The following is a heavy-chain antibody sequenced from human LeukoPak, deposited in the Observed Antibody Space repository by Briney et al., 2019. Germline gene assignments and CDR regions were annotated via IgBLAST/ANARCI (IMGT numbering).Heavy chain of an antibody. CDR2: IYYTGST. D-gene: IGHD1-26*01. J-gene: IGHJ4*02. CDR1: GGSISSSSYY. CDR3: ARHTLSSMGAPGVFDY. V-gene: IGHV4-39*01. Sequence: SETLSLTCTVSGGSISSSSYYWGWIRQPPGKGLEWIGSIYYTGSTYYNLSLKSRVTISVDTSKNQFSLKLSSVTAADTAVYYCARHTLSSMGAPGVFDYWGQGTLVTVSS.